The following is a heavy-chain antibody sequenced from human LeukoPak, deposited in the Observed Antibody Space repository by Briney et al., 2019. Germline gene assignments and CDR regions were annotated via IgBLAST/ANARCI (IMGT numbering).Heavy chain of an antibody. CDR3: ARDHNYAFDN. V-gene: IGHV3-23*01. D-gene: IGHD1-1*01. CDR1: GITLSNYG. CDR2: ISDSGGRT. Sequence: GGSLRLSCAVSGITLSNYGMSWVRQVPGKGLEWVAGISDSGGRTNYADSVKGRFTISRDNPRNSLYLQMNSLRVEDTAVYYCARDHNYAFDNWGQGTLVSVAS. J-gene: IGHJ4*02.